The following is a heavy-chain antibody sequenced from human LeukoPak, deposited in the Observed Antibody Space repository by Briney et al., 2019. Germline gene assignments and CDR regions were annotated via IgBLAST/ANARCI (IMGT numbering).Heavy chain of an antibody. Sequence: PSETLSLTCAVYGGSFSGYYWSWIRQPPGKGLEWIGEINHSGSTNYNPSLKSRVTISVDTPKNQFSLKLGSVTAADTAVYYCARAYYDFWSGYQFDYWGQGTLVTVSS. CDR1: GGSFSGYY. CDR2: INHSGST. CDR3: ARAYYDFWSGYQFDY. V-gene: IGHV4-34*01. J-gene: IGHJ4*02. D-gene: IGHD3-3*01.